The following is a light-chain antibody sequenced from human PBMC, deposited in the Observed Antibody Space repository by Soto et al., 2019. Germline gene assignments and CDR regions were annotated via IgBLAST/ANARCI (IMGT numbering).Light chain of an antibody. CDR3: QDYSDWPLI. V-gene: IGKV3-15*01. CDR2: GSS. J-gene: IGKJ4*01. Sequence: EIVMTQSPATLSLSPGEGATLSCSASHGIGTTLAWYQLKRGQTPRPLMYGSSIRATGVPARFSGSASGTEFTLTITSRQSEDFAVYYCQDYSDWPLIFGGGTKVES. CDR1: HGIGTT.